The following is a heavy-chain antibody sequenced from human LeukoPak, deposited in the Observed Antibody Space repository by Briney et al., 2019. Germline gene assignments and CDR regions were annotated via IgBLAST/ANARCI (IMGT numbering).Heavy chain of an antibody. CDR3: ARRDSSGSFDY. V-gene: IGHV4-31*03. J-gene: IGHJ4*02. D-gene: IGHD3-22*01. CDR1: GGSISSGGYY. Sequence: SETLSLTCTVSGGSISSGGYYWSWIRQHPGKGLEWIGYIYYSGSTYYNPSLKSRVTISVDTSKSQFSLKLSSVTAADTAVYYCARRDSSGSFDYWGQGTLVTVSS. CDR2: IYYSGST.